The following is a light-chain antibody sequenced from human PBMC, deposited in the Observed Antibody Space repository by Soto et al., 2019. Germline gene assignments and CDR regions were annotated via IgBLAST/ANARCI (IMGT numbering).Light chain of an antibody. CDR2: EVS. J-gene: IGLJ1*01. CDR1: SSDVGGYNY. CDR3: SSYTSSSPYV. Sequence: QSALTQPASVSGSPGQSITISCTGTSSDVGGYNYVSWYQLHPSKAPKLMIYEVSNRPSGVSNRFSGSKSGNTASLTISGLQAEDEADYYCSSYTSSSPYVFGTGTKVTVL. V-gene: IGLV2-14*01.